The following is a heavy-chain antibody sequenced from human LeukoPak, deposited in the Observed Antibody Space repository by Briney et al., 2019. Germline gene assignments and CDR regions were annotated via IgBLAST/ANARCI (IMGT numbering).Heavy chain of an antibody. J-gene: IGHJ5*02. D-gene: IGHD3-10*01. CDR1: GYTFTSYG. CDR3: AREHYGSGSYWFDP. Sequence: GASVKVSCKAPGYTFTSYGISWGRQAPGQGLEWVGWISAYNGNTNYAQKLQGRVTMTTDTSTSTAYMELRSLRSDDTAVYYCAREHYGSGSYWFDPWGQGTLVTVSS. V-gene: IGHV1-18*01. CDR2: ISAYNGNT.